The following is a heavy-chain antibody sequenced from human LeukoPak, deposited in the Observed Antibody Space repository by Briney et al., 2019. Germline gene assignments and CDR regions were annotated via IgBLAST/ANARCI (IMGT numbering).Heavy chain of an antibody. D-gene: IGHD3/OR15-3a*01. V-gene: IGHV4-39*01. CDR1: GGSFSGYY. J-gene: IGHJ4*02. Sequence: PSETLSLTCAVYGGSFSGYYWGWIRQPPGKGLEWIGSIYYTGNTYYNASLKSQVSISIDTSKNQFSLRLTSVTAADTAVYFCARQTGSGLFILPGGQGTLVTVSS. CDR3: ARQTGSGLFILP. CDR2: IYYTGNT.